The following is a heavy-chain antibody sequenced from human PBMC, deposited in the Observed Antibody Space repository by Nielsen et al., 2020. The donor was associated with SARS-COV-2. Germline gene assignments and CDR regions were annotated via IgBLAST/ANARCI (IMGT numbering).Heavy chain of an antibody. V-gene: IGHV3-23*01. J-gene: IGHJ3*02. Sequence: GVLKISCAASGFTFNIYAMAWVRRTPGRGLQWVSGISASGGSTYYTDSVKGRFAVSRDNSRNTLYLQMHSLRVEDTALYYCAKDDVVRGDAFDIWGQGTMVTVSS. D-gene: IGHD3-10*01. CDR3: AKDDVVRGDAFDI. CDR1: GFTFNIYA. CDR2: ISASGGST.